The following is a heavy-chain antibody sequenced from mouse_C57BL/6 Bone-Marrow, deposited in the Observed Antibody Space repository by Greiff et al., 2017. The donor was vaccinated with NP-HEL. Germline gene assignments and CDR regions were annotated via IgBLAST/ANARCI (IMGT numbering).Heavy chain of an antibody. CDR1: GFTFSSYA. D-gene: IGHD1-1*01. Sequence: EVKVVESGGGLVKPGGSLKLSCAASGFTFSSYAMSWVRQTPDKRLEWVATISDGGSYTYYPDNVKGRFTISRDNAKNNLYLQMSHLKSEDTAMYYCARDGGSSFLWFAYWGQGTLVTVSA. CDR2: ISDGGSYT. CDR3: ARDGGSSFLWFAY. V-gene: IGHV5-4*01. J-gene: IGHJ3*01.